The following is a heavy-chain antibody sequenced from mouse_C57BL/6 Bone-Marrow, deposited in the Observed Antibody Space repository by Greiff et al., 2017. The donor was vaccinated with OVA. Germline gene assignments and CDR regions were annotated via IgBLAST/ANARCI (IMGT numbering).Heavy chain of an antibody. CDR1: GFSFNTYA. CDR3: VRSAIPYWYFDV. D-gene: IGHD6-1*01. Sequence: EVQVVESGGGLVQPKGSLKLSCAASGFSFNTYAMNWVRQAPGKGLEWVARIRSKSNNYATYYADSVKDRFTISRDDSESMLYLQMNNLKTEDTAMYYCVRSAIPYWYFDVWGTGTTVTVSS. V-gene: IGHV10-1*01. J-gene: IGHJ1*03. CDR2: IRSKSNNYAT.